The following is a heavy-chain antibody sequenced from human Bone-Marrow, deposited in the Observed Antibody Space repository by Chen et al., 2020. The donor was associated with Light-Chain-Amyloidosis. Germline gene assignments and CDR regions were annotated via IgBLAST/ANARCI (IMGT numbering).Heavy chain of an antibody. V-gene: IGHV4-30-4*08. CDR3: VGQGYYSYSMDV. Sequence: QVQLQESGPGLVKPSQTLSLTCTVSGGSISSGDYYWSWIRQPPGKGLEWIGYIYYSGSTYYNPSLKSRVTISVDTSKNQFSLRLNSVTAADTAVYYCVGQGYYSYSMDVWGQGTTVIVSS. J-gene: IGHJ6*02. CDR1: GGSISSGDYY. CDR2: IYYSGST.